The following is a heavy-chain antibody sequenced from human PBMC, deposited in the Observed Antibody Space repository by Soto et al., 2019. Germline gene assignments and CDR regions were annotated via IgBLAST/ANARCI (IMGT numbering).Heavy chain of an antibody. V-gene: IGHV3-23*01. CDR2: ISGSGGST. CDR3: AKEQGIAVAVVGAFDI. CDR1: GFTFSSYA. D-gene: IGHD6-19*01. J-gene: IGHJ3*02. Sequence: PGGSLRLSCAASGFTFSSYAMSWVRQAPGKELEWVSAISGSGGSTYYADSVKGRFTISRDNSKNTLYLQMNSLRAEDTAVYYCAKEQGIAVAVVGAFDIWGQGTMVTVSS.